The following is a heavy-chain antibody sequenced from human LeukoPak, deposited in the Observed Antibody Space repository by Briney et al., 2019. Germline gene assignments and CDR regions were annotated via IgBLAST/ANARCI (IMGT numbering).Heavy chain of an antibody. CDR3: ARGGVFMAASSFDY. CDR1: GGSISSYY. J-gene: IGHJ4*02. D-gene: IGHD6-6*01. V-gene: IGHV4-34*01. Sequence: KPSETLSLTCTVSGGSISSYYWSWIRQPPGKGLEWIGEINHSGSTNYNPSLKSRVTISVDTSKNQFSLKLSSVTAADTAVYYCARGGVFMAASSFDYWGQGTLVTVSS. CDR2: INHSGST.